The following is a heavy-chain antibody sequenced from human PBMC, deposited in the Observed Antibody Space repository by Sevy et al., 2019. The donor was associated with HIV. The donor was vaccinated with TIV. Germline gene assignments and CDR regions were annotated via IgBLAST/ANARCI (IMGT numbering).Heavy chain of an antibody. CDR2: ITSKAYGGTT. V-gene: IGHV3-49*03. J-gene: IGHJ6*03. CDR3: TRRGDGYKDYYYYYYMDV. D-gene: IGHD3-10*01. CDR1: GFTFGDYA. Sequence: GGSLRLSCTASGFTFGDYAMSWFRQAPGKGLEWVGFITSKAYGGTTEYAASVKGRFTISRDDSKSIAYLQMNSLKTEDTAVYYCTRRGDGYKDYYYYYYMDVWGKGTTVTVSS.